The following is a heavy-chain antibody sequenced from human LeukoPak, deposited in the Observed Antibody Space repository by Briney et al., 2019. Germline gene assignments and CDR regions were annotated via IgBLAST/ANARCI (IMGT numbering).Heavy chain of an antibody. CDR1: GGSISIYY. CDR2: IYTSGST. Sequence: SETLSLTCTVSGGSISIYYWSWIRQPAGKGLEWIGRIYTSGSTNYNPSLKSRVTMSVDTSKNQFSLKLSSVTAADTAVYYCARDYPRLLWFGEPHYYYYMDVWGKGTTVTVSS. V-gene: IGHV4-4*07. D-gene: IGHD3-10*01. J-gene: IGHJ6*03. CDR3: ARDYPRLLWFGEPHYYYYMDV.